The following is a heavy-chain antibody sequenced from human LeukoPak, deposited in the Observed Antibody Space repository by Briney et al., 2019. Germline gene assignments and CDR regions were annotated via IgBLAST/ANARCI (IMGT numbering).Heavy chain of an antibody. D-gene: IGHD6-13*01. V-gene: IGHV1-2*02. J-gene: IGHJ5*02. CDR3: ARVGEDSSSWYYNWFDP. Sequence: ASVKVSCKASGYTFTGYYMHGVRQAPGQGLEWMGWINPNSGGTNYAQKFQGRVTMTRDTYISTAYMELSRLRSDDTAVYYCARVGEDSSSWYYNWFDPWGQGTLVTVSS. CDR1: GYTFTGYY. CDR2: INPNSGGT.